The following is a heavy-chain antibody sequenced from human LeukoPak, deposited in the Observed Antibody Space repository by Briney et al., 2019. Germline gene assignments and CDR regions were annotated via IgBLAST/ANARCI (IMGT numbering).Heavy chain of an antibody. D-gene: IGHD2-2*01. J-gene: IGHJ6*03. V-gene: IGHV4-34*01. CDR3: ASLRQYQLPYYYYYYYMDV. CDR1: GGSFSGYY. Sequence: SETLSLTCAVYGGSFSGYYWSWIRQPPGKGLEWIGEINHSGSTNYNPSLKSRVTISVDTSKNQFSLKLSSVTAADTAVYYCASLRQYQLPYYYYYYYMDVWGKGTTVTVSS. CDR2: INHSGST.